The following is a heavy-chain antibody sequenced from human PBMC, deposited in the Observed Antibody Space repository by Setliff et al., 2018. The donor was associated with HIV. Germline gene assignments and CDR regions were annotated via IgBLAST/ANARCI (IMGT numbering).Heavy chain of an antibody. CDR2: IIPMYGVT. V-gene: IGHV1-69*13. CDR3: ALPYCSGGACYLPDY. D-gene: IGHD2-15*01. Sequence: SVKVSCKASGGTSSTHAMNWVRQAPGQGLEWMGGIIPMYGVTNYAQKFQGRVTITPDESTSTAYMELSSLRSEDTAVYYCALPYCSGGACYLPDYWGQGTLVTVSS. J-gene: IGHJ4*02. CDR1: GGTSSTHA.